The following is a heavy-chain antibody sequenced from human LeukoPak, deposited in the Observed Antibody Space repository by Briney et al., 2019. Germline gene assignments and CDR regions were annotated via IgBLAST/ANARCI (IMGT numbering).Heavy chain of an antibody. CDR2: ISDIGSI. Sequence: PSETLSLTCTVSGGSISSYYWSWIRQPPGKGLEWIAYISDIGSINYNPSLKSRVTVSLDTSKNQFSLKLSSVTAADTAVYYCAGHHPRNTVDFWGQGALVTVSS. J-gene: IGHJ4*02. CDR1: GGSISSYY. D-gene: IGHD2/OR15-2a*01. CDR3: AGHHPRNTVDF. V-gene: IGHV4-59*08.